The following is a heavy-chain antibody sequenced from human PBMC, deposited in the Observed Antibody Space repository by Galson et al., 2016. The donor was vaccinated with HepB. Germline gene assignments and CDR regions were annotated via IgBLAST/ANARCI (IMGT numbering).Heavy chain of an antibody. CDR3: ASIRVGAALVGAFDI. CDR1: GFSINTYW. Sequence: RLSCAASGFSINTYWMHWVRQAPGKGLVWVSRINSDGSSTNYADSVKGRFTISRDNAKNTLYLQMNSLRAEDTAVYYCASIRVGAALVGAFDIWGQGTMVTVSS. CDR2: INSDGSST. V-gene: IGHV3-74*01. J-gene: IGHJ3*02. D-gene: IGHD1-26*01.